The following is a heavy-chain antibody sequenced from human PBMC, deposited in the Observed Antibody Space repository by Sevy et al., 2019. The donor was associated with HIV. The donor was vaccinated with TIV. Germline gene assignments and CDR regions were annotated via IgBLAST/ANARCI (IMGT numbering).Heavy chain of an antibody. CDR3: AKDRSYTSGPNWFDP. D-gene: IGHD6-19*01. CDR2: ISGSGGST. J-gene: IGHJ5*02. V-gene: IGHV3-23*01. Sequence: GGSLRLSCAASGFTFYNYAMSWVRQTPGKGLEWVSGISGSGGSTYYADSVKGRFTISRDNSKNTLDLQMNSLRAEDTAVYYCAKDRSYTSGPNWFDPWGQGTLVTVSS. CDR1: GFTFYNYA.